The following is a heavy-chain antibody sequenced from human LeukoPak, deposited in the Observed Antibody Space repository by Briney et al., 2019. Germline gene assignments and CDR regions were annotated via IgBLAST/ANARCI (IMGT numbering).Heavy chain of an antibody. CDR1: GGSISSYY. CDR2: IYYSGST. Sequence: SETLSLTCTVSGGSISSYYWSWIRQPPGKGLEWIGYIYYSGSTNYNPSLKSRVTISVDTSKNQFSLKLSSVTAADTAVYYCARGGGAAAVPYDYWGQGTLVTVSS. J-gene: IGHJ4*02. CDR3: ARGGGAAAVPYDY. V-gene: IGHV4-59*08. D-gene: IGHD6-13*01.